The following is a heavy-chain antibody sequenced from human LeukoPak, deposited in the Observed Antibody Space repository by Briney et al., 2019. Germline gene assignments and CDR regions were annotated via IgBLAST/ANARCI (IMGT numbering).Heavy chain of an antibody. Sequence: GGSLRLSCAASGFTFSSYSMNWVRQAPGKGLEWVSSISSSSSYIYYADSLKGRFTISRDNAKNSLYLQMNSLRAEDTAVYYCARDRLTDYSAFDIWGQGTMVTVSS. CDR3: ARDRLTDYSAFDI. CDR2: ISSSSSYI. CDR1: GFTFSSYS. V-gene: IGHV3-21*01. J-gene: IGHJ3*02. D-gene: IGHD2-15*01.